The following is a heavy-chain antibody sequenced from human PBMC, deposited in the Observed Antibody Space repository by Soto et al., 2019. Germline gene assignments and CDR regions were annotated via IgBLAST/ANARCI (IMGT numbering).Heavy chain of an antibody. CDR2: INAGNGNT. D-gene: IGHD2-2*01. CDR3: ARGPPGYRSSSSYAQGPRHYRMDV. Sequence: ASVKVSCKASGYTFTSYAMHWVRQAPGQRLEWMGWINAGNGNTKYSQKFQGRVTITRGTPASTAYMELSSLRSEDTAVYYCARGPPGYRSSSSYAQGPRHYRMDVWGQGTTVTVSS. CDR1: GYTFTSYA. J-gene: IGHJ6*02. V-gene: IGHV1-3*01.